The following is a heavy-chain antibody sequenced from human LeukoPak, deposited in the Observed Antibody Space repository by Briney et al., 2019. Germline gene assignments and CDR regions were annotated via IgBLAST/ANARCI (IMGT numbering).Heavy chain of an antibody. D-gene: IGHD1-26*01. CDR1: GYTFTSYY. CDR2: INPSGGST. V-gene: IGHV1-46*01. J-gene: IGHJ4*02. CDR3: AREVVGSTVRHYFDY. Sequence: ASVKVSCKASGYTFTSYYMHWMRQAPGQGLEWMGIINPSGGSTSYAQKFQGRVTMTRDMSTSTVYMELSSLRSEDTAVYYCAREVVGSTVRHYFDYWGQGTLVTVSS.